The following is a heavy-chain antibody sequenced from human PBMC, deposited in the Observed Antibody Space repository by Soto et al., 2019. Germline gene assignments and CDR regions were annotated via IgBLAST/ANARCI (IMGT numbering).Heavy chain of an antibody. D-gene: IGHD6-13*01. CDR1: GYTFTSYG. CDR2: ISAYNGNT. Sequence: ASVKVSCKASGYTFTSYGISWVRQAPGQGLEWMGWISAYNGNTNYAQKLQGRVTMTTDTSTSTAYMELRSLRSDDTAVYYCARVVEESYSSSWYLSHWGQGTLVTVSS. J-gene: IGHJ4*02. CDR3: ARVVEESYSSSWYLSH. V-gene: IGHV1-18*01.